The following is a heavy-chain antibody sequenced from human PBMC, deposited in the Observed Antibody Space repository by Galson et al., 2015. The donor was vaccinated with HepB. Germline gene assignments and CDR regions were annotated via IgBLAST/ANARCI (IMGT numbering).Heavy chain of an antibody. V-gene: IGHV1-69*02. Sequence: SVKVSCKASGGTFSSYTISWVRQAPGQGLEWMGRIIPILGIANYAQKFQGRVTITADKSTSTAYMELSSLRSEATAVYYCASYPPTGDRFDYWGQGTLVTVSS. D-gene: IGHD1-1*01. CDR1: GGTFSSYT. CDR3: ASYPPTGDRFDY. J-gene: IGHJ4*02. CDR2: IIPILGIA.